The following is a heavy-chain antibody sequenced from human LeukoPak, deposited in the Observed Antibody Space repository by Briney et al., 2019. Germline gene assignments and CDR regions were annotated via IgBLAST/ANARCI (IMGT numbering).Heavy chain of an antibody. V-gene: IGHV4-34*01. CDR3: ARVAEGYCSSTSCSYYYYYYYMDV. Sequence: SETLSLTCAVYGGSFSGYYWSWIRQPPGKGLEWIGEINHSGSTNYNPSLKSRVTISVDTSKNQFSLKLSSVTAADTAVYYCARVAEGYCSSTSCSYYYYYYYMDVWGKGTTVTVSS. J-gene: IGHJ6*03. D-gene: IGHD2-2*01. CDR2: INHSGST. CDR1: GGSFSGYY.